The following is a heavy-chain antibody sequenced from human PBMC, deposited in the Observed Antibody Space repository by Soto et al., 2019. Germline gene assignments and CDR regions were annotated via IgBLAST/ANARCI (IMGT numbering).Heavy chain of an antibody. Sequence: QVQLQQWGAGLLKPSETLSLTCAVYGGSFSGYYWSWIRQPPGKGLEWIGEINHSGSTNYNPSLKSRVTISVDTSKNQFSLKLSSVTAADTAVYYCASSGSYYWGRPLDYWGQGTLVTVSS. D-gene: IGHD1-26*01. V-gene: IGHV4-34*01. CDR2: INHSGST. J-gene: IGHJ4*02. CDR1: GGSFSGYY. CDR3: ASSGSYYWGRPLDY.